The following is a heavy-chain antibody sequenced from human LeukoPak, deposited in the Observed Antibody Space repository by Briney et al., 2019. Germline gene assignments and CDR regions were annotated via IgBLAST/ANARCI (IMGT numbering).Heavy chain of an antibody. CDR3: AKDHIRRDGYSDFDY. J-gene: IGHJ4*02. V-gene: IGHV3-23*01. Sequence: GGSLRLSCAASGFTFGSYAMSWVRQAPGKGLEWVSGISESGSSTYYADSVKGRFTISRDNSKNTLFLQMNSLRAEDTAVYYCAKDHIRRDGYSDFDYWGQGTLVTVSS. CDR1: GFTFGSYA. CDR2: ISESGSST. D-gene: IGHD6-13*01.